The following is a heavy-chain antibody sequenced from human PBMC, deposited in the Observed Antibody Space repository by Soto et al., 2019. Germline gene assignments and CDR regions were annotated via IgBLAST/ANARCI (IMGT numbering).Heavy chain of an antibody. V-gene: IGHV4-59*01. CDR2: IYYSGET. CDR3: ARDQGGEFLKGSGMDV. Sequence: QVQLQESGPGLVKPSETLSLTCTVSGDSISRYYWSWIRLSPGKGLEWIGYIYYSGETNYNPSVTGRVTISVDRTKNQFSLKLSSVTAADTAVYYCARDQGGEFLKGSGMDVWGQGTTVTVSS. J-gene: IGHJ6*02. CDR1: GDSISRYY. D-gene: IGHD3-10*01.